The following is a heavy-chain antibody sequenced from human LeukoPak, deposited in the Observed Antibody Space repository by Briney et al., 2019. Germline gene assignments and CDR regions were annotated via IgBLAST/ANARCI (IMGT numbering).Heavy chain of an antibody. V-gene: IGHV4-59*08. CDR3: ARWHLDGYNPYDAFDI. D-gene: IGHD5-24*01. CDR1: GGSISSYY. CDR2: IYYSGST. J-gene: IGHJ3*02. Sequence: SETLSLTCTVSGGSISSYYWSWIRQPLGKGLEWIGYIYYSGSTNYNPSLKSRVTISVDTSKNQFSLKLSSVTAADTAVYYCARWHLDGYNPYDAFDIWGQGTMVSVSS.